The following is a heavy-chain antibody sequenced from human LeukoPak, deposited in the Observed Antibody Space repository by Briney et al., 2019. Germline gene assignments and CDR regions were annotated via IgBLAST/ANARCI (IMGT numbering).Heavy chain of an antibody. CDR1: GDSTSSYF. CDR2: IHYSART. CDR3: ARARGETLTGFDF. J-gene: IGHJ4*02. V-gene: IGHV4-59*01. D-gene: IGHD2-21*01. Sequence: SETLSLTCTVSGDSTSSYFWSWIRQPPRKVLEWIGYIHYSARTNYSPSLKSRVTISVDTTQDQFSLKLSSVTAADTAVYYCARARGETLTGFDFWGQGTLVTVSS.